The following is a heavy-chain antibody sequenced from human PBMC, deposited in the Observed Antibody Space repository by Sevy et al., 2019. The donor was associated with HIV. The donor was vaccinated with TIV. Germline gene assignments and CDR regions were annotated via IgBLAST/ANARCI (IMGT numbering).Heavy chain of an antibody. Sequence: SETLSVTCTVSGGSISSYYWSWIRQPPGKGLEWIGYIYYSGSTNYNPSLKSRVTISVDTSKNQFALKLSSVAAADTAVYYFAGDGVFEPLVYRGQGTLVTVSS. D-gene: IGHD2-8*01. CDR1: GGSISSYY. V-gene: IGHV4-59*01. CDR3: AGDGVFEPLVY. J-gene: IGHJ4*02. CDR2: IYYSGST.